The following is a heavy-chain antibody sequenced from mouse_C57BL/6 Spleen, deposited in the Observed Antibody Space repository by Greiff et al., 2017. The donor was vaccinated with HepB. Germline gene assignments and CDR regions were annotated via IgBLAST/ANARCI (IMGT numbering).Heavy chain of an antibody. J-gene: IGHJ1*03. CDR2: INPNNGGT. CDR3: ARGGYYGSNRYFDV. V-gene: IGHV1-26*01. CDR1: GYTFTDYY. D-gene: IGHD1-1*01. Sequence: VQLQQSGPELVKPGASVKISCKASGYTFTDYYMNWVKQSHGKSLEWIGDINPNNGGTSYNQKFKGKATLTVDKSASTAYMELRSLTSEDSAVYYCARGGYYGSNRYFDVWGTGTTVTVSS.